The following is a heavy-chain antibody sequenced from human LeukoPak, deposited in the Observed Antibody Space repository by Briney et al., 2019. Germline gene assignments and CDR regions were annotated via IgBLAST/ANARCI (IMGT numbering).Heavy chain of an antibody. CDR2: ISGTGTYM. D-gene: IGHD3-16*01. Sequence: GGSLRLSCAASGFAFGDFSINWVRQAPGKGLEWVSAISGTGTYMYYADSVRGRFTISRDNAKNTLYLQMTGLTAEDTAVYYCAPRDRHDPWGQGTQVIVSS. CDR1: GFAFGDFS. CDR3: APRDRHDP. J-gene: IGHJ5*02. V-gene: IGHV3-21*01.